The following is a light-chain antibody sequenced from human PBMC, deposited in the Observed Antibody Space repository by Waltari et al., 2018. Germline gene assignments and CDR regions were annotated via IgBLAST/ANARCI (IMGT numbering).Light chain of an antibody. CDR2: DLN. Sequence: QSALTQPASVSGSPGQSITIPCTGTSSDVGGYNYVSWYQQHPGKAPKLMIFDLNNRPSGVSNRFSGSKSGNTASLTISGLQAEDEADYYCSSYTSSSTLLFGGGTKLTVL. CDR3: SSYTSSSTLL. J-gene: IGLJ2*01. V-gene: IGLV2-14*03. CDR1: SSDVGGYNY.